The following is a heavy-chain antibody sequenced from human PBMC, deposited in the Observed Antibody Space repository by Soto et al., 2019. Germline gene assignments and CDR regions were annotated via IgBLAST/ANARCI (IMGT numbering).Heavy chain of an antibody. J-gene: IGHJ4*02. CDR3: AREAGPPYYFDY. D-gene: IGHD6-25*01. CDR1: GGSISSGDYY. V-gene: IGHV4-30-4*01. CDR2: IYYSGST. Sequence: SETLSLTCTVSGGSISSGDYYWSWIRQPPGKGLEWIGYIYYSGSTYYNPSLKSRVTISVDTSKNQFSLKLSSVAAADTAVYYCAREAGPPYYFDYWGQGTLVTVSS.